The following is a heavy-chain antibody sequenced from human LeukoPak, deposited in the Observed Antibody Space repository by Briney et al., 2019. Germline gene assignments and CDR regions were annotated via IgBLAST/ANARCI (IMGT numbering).Heavy chain of an antibody. V-gene: IGHV4-34*01. Sequence: SETLSLTCAVHGGSFSGYYWSWIRQSPGKGLEWIGEINQSGSTSYNPSLKSRVTISVDTSKNQFSLKLSSVTAADTAVYYCARVRGVEMATIDYWGQGTLVTVSS. CDR1: GGSFSGYY. CDR3: ARVRGVEMATIDY. J-gene: IGHJ4*02. D-gene: IGHD5-24*01. CDR2: INQSGST.